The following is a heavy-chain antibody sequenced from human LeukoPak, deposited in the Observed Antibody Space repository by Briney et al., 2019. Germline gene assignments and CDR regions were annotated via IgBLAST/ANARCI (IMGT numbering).Heavy chain of an antibody. D-gene: IGHD3-10*01. CDR3: AKGGSGSYYLGVDP. Sequence: GGSLRLSCAASGFTFSSYGMHWVRQAPGKGLEWVAVISYDGSNKYYADSVKGRFTISRDNSKNTLYLQMNSLRAEDTAVYYCAKGGSGSYYLGVDPSGQGTLVTVSS. V-gene: IGHV3-30*18. CDR2: ISYDGSNK. CDR1: GFTFSSYG. J-gene: IGHJ5*02.